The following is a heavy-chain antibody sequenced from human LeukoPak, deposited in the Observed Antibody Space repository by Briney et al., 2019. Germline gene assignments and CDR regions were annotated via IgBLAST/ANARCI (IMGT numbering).Heavy chain of an antibody. D-gene: IGHD4-23*01. CDR1: GGSISSYY. CDR2: IYTSGST. CDR3: AGLRSTVAWASFDY. Sequence: SETLSLTCTVSGGSISSYYWSWIRQPAGKGLEWIGRIYTSGSTNYNPSLKSRVTMSVDTSKNQFSLKLSSVTAADTAVYYCAGLRSTVAWASFDYWGQGILVTVSS. J-gene: IGHJ4*02. V-gene: IGHV4-4*07.